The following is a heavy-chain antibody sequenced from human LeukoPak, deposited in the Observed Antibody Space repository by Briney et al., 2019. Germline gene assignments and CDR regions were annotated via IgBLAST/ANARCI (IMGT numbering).Heavy chain of an antibody. Sequence: GGSLRLSCAAAGFTFSHYAMHWVRRAPGKGLEWITFVSAEGDRRYYADSVKGRFTISRDDSKNTLYLQMNSLRPEDSALYYCVRDLSGHYSFDHWGQGALVTVSS. CDR2: VSAEGDRR. V-gene: IGHV3-30*04. D-gene: IGHD4-17*01. CDR1: GFTFSHYA. J-gene: IGHJ4*02. CDR3: VRDLSGHYSFDH.